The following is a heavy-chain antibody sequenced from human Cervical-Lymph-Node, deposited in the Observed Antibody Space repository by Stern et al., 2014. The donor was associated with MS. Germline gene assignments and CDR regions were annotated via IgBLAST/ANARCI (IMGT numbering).Heavy chain of an antibody. V-gene: IGHV3-64D*06. CDR1: GFTFSSYA. CDR2: ISSNGGST. J-gene: IGHJ6*02. D-gene: IGHD1-14*01. CDR3: VKGQPRASPKNGMDV. Sequence: VQLVESGGGLVQPGGSLRLSCSASGFTFSSYAMHWVRQAPGKGLDYVSAISSNGGSTYYADSVKGRFTISRDNSKNTLYLQMSSLRAEDTAVYYCVKGQPRASPKNGMDVWGQGTTVTVSS.